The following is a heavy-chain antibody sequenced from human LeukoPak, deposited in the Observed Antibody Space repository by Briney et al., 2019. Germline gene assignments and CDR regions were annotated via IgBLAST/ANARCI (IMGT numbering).Heavy chain of an antibody. D-gene: IGHD5-12*01. Sequence: PGGCLRLSCAASGFTVSTHYMNWVRQAPGKGLEWVSVIETGDKASYADSVKGRFTISRDDSNNKAFLHLNSVRVEDTAVYYCARRGGYSGHDFGGGPEGYLDFWGQGTVVTVSS. CDR2: IETGDKA. V-gene: IGHV3-53*01. CDR1: GFTVSTHY. J-gene: IGHJ4*02. CDR3: ARRGGYSGHDFGGGPEGYLDF.